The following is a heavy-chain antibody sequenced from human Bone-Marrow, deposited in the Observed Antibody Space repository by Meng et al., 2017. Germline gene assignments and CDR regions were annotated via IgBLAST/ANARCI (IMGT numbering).Heavy chain of an antibody. CDR3: ARDILLLWFGELSGNFDY. CDR2: IKQDGSEK. J-gene: IGHJ4*02. V-gene: IGHV3-7*01. Sequence: ETLSLTCAASGFTFSSYWMSWVRQAPGKGLEWVANIKQDGSEKYYVDSVKGRFTISRDNAKNSLYLQMNSLRAEDTAVYYCARDILLLWFGELSGNFDYWGQGTLVTVSS. CDR1: GFTFSSYW. D-gene: IGHD3-10*01.